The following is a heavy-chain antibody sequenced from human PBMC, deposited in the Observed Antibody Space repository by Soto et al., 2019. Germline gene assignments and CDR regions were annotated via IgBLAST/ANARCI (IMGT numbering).Heavy chain of an antibody. J-gene: IGHJ5*02. V-gene: IGHV4-34*01. Sequence: SETLSLTRAVFGGSFSGYYWSWIRPPPGKGLEWIGEINHSGSTNYNPSLKSRVTISVDTSKNQFSLKLSSVTAADTAVYYCARGLDFQHDFWRKNWFDPWGQGTLVTVSS. CDR3: ARGLDFQHDFWRKNWFDP. D-gene: IGHD3-3*01. CDR1: GGSFSGYY. CDR2: INHSGST.